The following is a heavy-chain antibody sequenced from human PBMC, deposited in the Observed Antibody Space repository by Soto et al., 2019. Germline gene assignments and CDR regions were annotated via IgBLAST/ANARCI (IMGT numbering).Heavy chain of an antibody. V-gene: IGHV3-30-3*01. CDR1: GFTFSSYA. CDR3: ARAVGNYYGSGSSLVDY. D-gene: IGHD3-10*01. J-gene: IGHJ4*02. Sequence: QVQLVESGGGVVQPGRSLRLSCAASGFTFSSYAMHWVRQAPGKGLEWVAVISYDGSNKYYADSVKGRFTISRDNSKNTLYLQMNSLRAEDTAVYYCARAVGNYYGSGSSLVDYWGQGTLVTVSS. CDR2: ISYDGSNK.